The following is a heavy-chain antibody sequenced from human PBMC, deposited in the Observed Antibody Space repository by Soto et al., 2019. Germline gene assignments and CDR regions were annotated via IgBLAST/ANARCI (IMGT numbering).Heavy chain of an antibody. J-gene: IGHJ6*02. CDR2: ITPIFGTA. V-gene: IGHV1-69*13. D-gene: IGHD2-2*01. Sequence: SVKVSCKASGGTFSSYAISWVRQAPGQGLEWMGGITPIFGTANYAQKFQGRVTITADESTSTAYMELSSLRSEDTAVYYCARVAEVVPANYYYYGMDVWGQGTTVTVSS. CDR3: ARVAEVVPANYYYYGMDV. CDR1: GGTFSSYA.